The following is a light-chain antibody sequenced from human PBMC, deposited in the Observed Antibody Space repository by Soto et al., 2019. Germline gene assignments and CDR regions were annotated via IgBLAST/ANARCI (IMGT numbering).Light chain of an antibody. CDR1: QSISSY. Sequence: DIQMTQSPSSLSASVGDRVTITCRASQSISSYLNWYQQKPGKAPKLLIYAASNLQSEVPSRFSGSGSGTDFTLTISSLQPEDFATYYCQQSYSTPRYTFGQGIKVDI. V-gene: IGKV1-39*01. J-gene: IGKJ2*01. CDR2: AAS. CDR3: QQSYSTPRYT.